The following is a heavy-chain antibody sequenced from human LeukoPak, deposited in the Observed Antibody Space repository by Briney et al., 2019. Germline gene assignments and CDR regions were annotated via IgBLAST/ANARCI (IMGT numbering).Heavy chain of an antibody. CDR3: ARGRYYDFWSGYLPVDV. CDR2: IIPIFGTA. D-gene: IGHD3-3*01. J-gene: IGHJ6*04. Sequence: GASVKVSCKASGGTFSSYAISWVRHAPGQGLEWMGGIIPIFGTANYAQKFQGRVTITTDESTSTAYMELSSLRSEDTAVYYCARGRYYDFWSGYLPVDVWGKGTTVTASS. V-gene: IGHV1-69*05. CDR1: GGTFSSYA.